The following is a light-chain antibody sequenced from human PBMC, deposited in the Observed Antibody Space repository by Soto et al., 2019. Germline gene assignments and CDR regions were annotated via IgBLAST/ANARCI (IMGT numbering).Light chain of an antibody. CDR3: SYYTSSTTRV. Sequence: QSVLTQPASVSGSPGQSITISCTGTSSDVGGYNYVSWYQQHPGKAPKLMIYDVSNRPSGVSNRFSGSKSGNTASLTISGLQAADEAAYYCSYYTSSTTRVFGGGTKLTVL. CDR1: SSDVGGYNY. V-gene: IGLV2-14*01. CDR2: DVS. J-gene: IGLJ2*01.